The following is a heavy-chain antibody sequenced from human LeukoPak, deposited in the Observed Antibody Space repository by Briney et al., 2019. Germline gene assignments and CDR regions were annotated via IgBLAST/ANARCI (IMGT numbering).Heavy chain of an antibody. CDR2: IYPGDSDT. J-gene: IGHJ4*02. Sequence: KVSCKASGYTFTSYYMHWVRQMPGKGLEWMGIIYPGDSDTRYSPSFQGQVTISADKSISTAYLQWSSLKASDTAMYYCARRPSSGSYYGVDYWGQGTLVTVSS. V-gene: IGHV5-51*01. CDR3: ARRPSSGSYYGVDY. D-gene: IGHD1-26*01. CDR1: GYTFTSYY.